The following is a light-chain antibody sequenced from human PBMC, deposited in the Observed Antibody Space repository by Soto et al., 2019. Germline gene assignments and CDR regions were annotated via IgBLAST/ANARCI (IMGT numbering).Light chain of an antibody. CDR3: AAWDDSLNGVV. V-gene: IGLV1-44*01. CDR1: SSNIGSNA. J-gene: IGLJ3*02. CDR2: SNN. Sequence: QSVLTQPPSASGTPGQRVTISCSGSSSNIGSNAVNWYQQLPGTAPKLLIYSNNKRPSGGPDRFSGSKSGTSASLAISGLQSEDEADYYCAAWDDSLNGVVFGGGTKVTVL.